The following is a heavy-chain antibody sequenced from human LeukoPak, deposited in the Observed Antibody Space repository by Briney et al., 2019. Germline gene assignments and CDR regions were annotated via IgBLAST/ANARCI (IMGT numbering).Heavy chain of an antibody. Sequence: GGSLRLSCAASGFTFSTYTMNWVRQAPGKGLEWVSVISGSGGDTYYADSVKGRFTISRDNSKNTLYLQMNNLRAEDTAVYHCAKGQQSGSYSSSDYWGQGTLVTVSS. D-gene: IGHD1-26*01. CDR2: ISGSGGDT. J-gene: IGHJ4*02. CDR1: GFTFSTYT. CDR3: AKGQQSGSYSSSDY. V-gene: IGHV3-23*01.